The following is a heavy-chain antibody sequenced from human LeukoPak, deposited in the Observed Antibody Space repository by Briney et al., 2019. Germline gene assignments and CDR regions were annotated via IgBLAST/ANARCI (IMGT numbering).Heavy chain of an antibody. CDR1: GFTFTTYA. Sequence: PGGSLRLSCAASGFTFTTYAMNWVRQAPGKGPEWVSYIGGSGITTYYADSVRGRFTISRDNSKNTVDLQINNLRAEDTAIYYCAKDGLYSSSSPNYFDTWGQGTLVIVSS. J-gene: IGHJ5*02. CDR2: IGGSGITT. CDR3: AKDGLYSSSSPNYFDT. V-gene: IGHV3-23*01. D-gene: IGHD6-6*01.